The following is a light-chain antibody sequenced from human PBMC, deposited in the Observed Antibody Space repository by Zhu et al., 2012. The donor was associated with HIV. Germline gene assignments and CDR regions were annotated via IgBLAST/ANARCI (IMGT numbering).Light chain of an antibody. J-gene: IGKJ4*01. CDR3: QQYGNSPHT. CDR1: QSISSSF. V-gene: IGKV3-20*01. Sequence: EIVLTQSPGTLSLSPGVRATLSCRASQSISSSFLAWYQQKPGQTPRLLIYGASSRATGIPDRFSGSGSGTDFTLTISRLEPEDFAVYYCQQYGNSPHTFGGGTKVEIK. CDR2: GAS.